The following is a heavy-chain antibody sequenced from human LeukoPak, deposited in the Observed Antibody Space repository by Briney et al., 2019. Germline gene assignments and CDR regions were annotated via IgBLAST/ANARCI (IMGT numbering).Heavy chain of an antibody. J-gene: IGHJ4*02. V-gene: IGHV3-30*02. CDR1: GSTFSSYG. CDR3: ARESESYDSSGSTFGY. CDR2: IRYDGSNK. D-gene: IGHD3-22*01. Sequence: GGSLRLSCAASGSTFSSYGMHWVRQAPGKGLEWVAFIRYDGSNKYYADSVKGRFTISRDNSKNTLYLQMSRLRAEDTAVYFCARESESYDSSGSTFGYWGQGSLVTVSS.